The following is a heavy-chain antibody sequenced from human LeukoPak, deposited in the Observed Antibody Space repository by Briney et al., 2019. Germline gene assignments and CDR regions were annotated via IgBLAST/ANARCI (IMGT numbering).Heavy chain of an antibody. CDR3: ARLRVGRITMVRGVNFDY. D-gene: IGHD3-10*01. Sequence: SETLSLTCAVYGGSFSGYYWSWIRQPPGKGLEWIGEINHSGSTNYNPSPKSRVTISVDTSKNQFSLKLSSVTAADTAVYYCARLRVGRITMVRGVNFDYWGQGTLVTVSS. CDR2: INHSGST. CDR1: GGSFSGYY. J-gene: IGHJ4*02. V-gene: IGHV4-34*01.